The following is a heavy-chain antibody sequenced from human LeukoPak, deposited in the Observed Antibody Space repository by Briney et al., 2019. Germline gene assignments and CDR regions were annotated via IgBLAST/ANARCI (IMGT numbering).Heavy chain of an antibody. J-gene: IGHJ4*02. D-gene: IGHD3-10*01. V-gene: IGHV3-30*03. CDR3: AGAGRGAFDY. CDR2: ISYDGSSK. Sequence: GGSLRLSCAASGFTFTNYGMHWVRQAPGKGLEWVAVISYDGSSKDYVDSVKGRFTISRDNSKNTLYLQMNSLRVEDTAVYYCAGAGRGAFDYWGLGTLVTVSS. CDR1: GFTFTNYG.